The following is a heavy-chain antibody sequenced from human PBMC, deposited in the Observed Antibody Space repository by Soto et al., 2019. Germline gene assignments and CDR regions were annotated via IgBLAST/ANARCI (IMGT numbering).Heavy chain of an antibody. V-gene: IGHV3-30-3*01. Sequence: GESLRLSCSASGFTVSGYAMHWVRQAPGKGLEWVAVISYDGSNKYYADSVKGRFTISRDNSKNTLYLQMNSLRAEDKAVYYCARGDSSGYDAFDIWGQGTMVTVSS. CDR1: GFTVSGYA. CDR2: ISYDGSNK. CDR3: ARGDSSGYDAFDI. D-gene: IGHD3-22*01. J-gene: IGHJ3*02.